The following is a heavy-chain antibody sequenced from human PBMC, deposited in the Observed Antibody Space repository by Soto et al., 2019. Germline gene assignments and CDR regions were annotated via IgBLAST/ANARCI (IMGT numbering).Heavy chain of an antibody. CDR3: ARGGQWDFLSDY. V-gene: IGHV1-18*01. Sequence: ASVKVSCKASGYTFTRYYINWVRQAPGQGPEWMGWVSAYNGNTHYEQKLQGRVTLTTDTSTSTAYMELRSLRSDDTAVYFCARGGQWDFLSDYWGQGTLVTVS. CDR1: GYTFTRYY. CDR2: VSAYNGNT. D-gene: IGHD1-26*01. J-gene: IGHJ4*02.